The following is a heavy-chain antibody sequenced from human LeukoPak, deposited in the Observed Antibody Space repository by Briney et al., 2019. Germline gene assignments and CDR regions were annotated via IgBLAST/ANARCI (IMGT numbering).Heavy chain of an antibody. J-gene: IGHJ4*02. CDR3: ARATVTTYADYFDY. Sequence: ASVKVSCKASGYTFTGYYIHWVRQAPGQGLEWLGWINPNTGGTNYAQTFQGRVSMTRDTSITTAYMELSSLRSDDTAVYYCARATVTTYADYFDYWGQGTLVTVSS. CDR1: GYTFTGYY. CDR2: INPNTGGT. V-gene: IGHV1-2*02. D-gene: IGHD4-17*01.